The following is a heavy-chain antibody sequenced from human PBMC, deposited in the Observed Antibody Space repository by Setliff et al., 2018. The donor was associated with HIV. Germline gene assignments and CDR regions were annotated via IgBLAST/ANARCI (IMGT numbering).Heavy chain of an antibody. D-gene: IGHD5-12*01. Sequence: SETLSLTCTVSGGSIRSHYWSWIRQPPGKGLEWIGSISHGGTMYYRPSLKSRLSISIDTSKNQFSLKLSSVTAADTAVYYCARGDGYRANDAYYDTGMDVWGQGITVTVS. CDR2: ISHGGTM. V-gene: IGHV4-59*11. CDR3: ARGDGYRANDAYYDTGMDV. J-gene: IGHJ6*02. CDR1: GGSIRSHY.